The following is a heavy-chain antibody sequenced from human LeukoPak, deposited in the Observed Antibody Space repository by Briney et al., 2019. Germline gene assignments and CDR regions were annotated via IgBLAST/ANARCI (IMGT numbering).Heavy chain of an antibody. CDR1: GGSISSSNW. J-gene: IGHJ4*02. V-gene: IGHV4-4*02. Sequence: SETLSLTCAVSGGSISSSNWWSWVRQPPGKGLEWIGEIYHSGSTNYNPSLKSRVTISVDKSKNQFSLKLSSVTAADTAVYYCARGGAAGARKRGVDYWGQGTLVTVSS. CDR2: IYHSGST. D-gene: IGHD3-10*01. CDR3: ARGGAAGARKRGVDY.